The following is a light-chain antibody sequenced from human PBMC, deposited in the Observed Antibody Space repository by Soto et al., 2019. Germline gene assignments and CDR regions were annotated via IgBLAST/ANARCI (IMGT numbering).Light chain of an antibody. CDR1: SSNIGNNY. J-gene: IGLJ1*01. CDR2: ENN. CDR3: GTWDSSLSAYV. V-gene: IGLV1-51*02. Sequence: QSVLTQPHSVSAAPGQKVTISCSGSSSNIGNNYVSWYQQLPGTAPKPLIYENNKRPSGIPDRFSGSKSGTSATLGITGLQTGDEADYYCGTWDSSLSAYVFGTGTKLTVL.